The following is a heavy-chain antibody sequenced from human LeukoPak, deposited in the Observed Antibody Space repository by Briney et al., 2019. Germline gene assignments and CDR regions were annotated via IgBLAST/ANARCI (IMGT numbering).Heavy chain of an antibody. V-gene: IGHV1-69*05. J-gene: IGHJ4*02. CDR2: IIPIFGTA. CDR3: ARDRGTRFDY. CDR1: GGTFSIYA. Sequence: SVKVSFKSAGGTFSIYAISWVRQPPGQGLEWMGGIIPIFGTANYAQKFQGRVTITTDESTSTAYMELSSLRSEDTAVYYCARDRGTRFDYWGQGTLVTVSS.